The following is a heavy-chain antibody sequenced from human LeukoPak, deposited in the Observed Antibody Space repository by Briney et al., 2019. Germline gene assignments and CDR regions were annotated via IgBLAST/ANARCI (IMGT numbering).Heavy chain of an antibody. CDR2: IYWNDDK. J-gene: IGHJ4*02. CDR1: GFSLNSTGVG. CDR3: AHSRFGVVISRFDY. Sequence: SGPTLVNPTQTLTLSCTFSGFSLNSTGVGVGWIRQPPGKALEWLALIYWNDDKRYSPSLKSRLTITKDTSKNQVVLTMTNMDPVDTATYYCAHSRFGVVISRFDYWGQGTLVTVSS. V-gene: IGHV2-5*01. D-gene: IGHD3-3*01.